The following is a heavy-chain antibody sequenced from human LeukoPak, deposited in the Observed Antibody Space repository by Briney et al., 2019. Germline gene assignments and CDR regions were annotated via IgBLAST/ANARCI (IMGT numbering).Heavy chain of an antibody. CDR2: IKSKTDGGTT. V-gene: IGHV3-15*01. J-gene: IGHJ4*02. Sequence: GGSLRLSCAASGFHFSNAWMSWVRQAPGKGLEWVGRIKSKTDGGTTDYAAPVKGRFTISRDDSKNTLYLQMNSLKTEDTAVYYCTTDFVVVTADPAGYWGQGTLVTVSS. CDR1: GFHFSNAW. CDR3: TTDFVVVTADPAGY. D-gene: IGHD2-21*02.